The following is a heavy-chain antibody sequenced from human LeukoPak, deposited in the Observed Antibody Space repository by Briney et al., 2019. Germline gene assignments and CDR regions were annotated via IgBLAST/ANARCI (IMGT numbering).Heavy chain of an antibody. D-gene: IGHD3-9*01. CDR3: AGDMTGYSDY. CDR2: INRDGSST. V-gene: IGHV3-74*01. CDR1: GFTFSSYW. J-gene: IGHJ4*02. Sequence: EGSLRLSCAASGFTFSSYWMHWVRQAPGKGLVWVSRINRDGSSTNYADSVKGRFTISRDNAKNTLYLQMNSLRAEDTAVYYCAGDMTGYSDYWGQGTLVTVSS.